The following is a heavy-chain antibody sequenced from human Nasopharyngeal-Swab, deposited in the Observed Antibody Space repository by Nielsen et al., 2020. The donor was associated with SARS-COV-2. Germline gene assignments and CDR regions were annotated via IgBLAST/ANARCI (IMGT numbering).Heavy chain of an antibody. CDR3: ARGGWLRRDYYYVYYYMDV. J-gene: IGHJ6*03. D-gene: IGHD5-24*01. Sequence: SVKVSCRTSGGTFSSYGISWVRQAPGEGLEWMGGIIPVLPITRYAQKFRDRVTITADTSTSTAYMELSSLRSEDTATYYCARGGWLRRDYYYVYYYMDVWGKGTTVTVSS. CDR1: GGTFSSYG. CDR2: IIPVLPIT. V-gene: IGHV1-69*10.